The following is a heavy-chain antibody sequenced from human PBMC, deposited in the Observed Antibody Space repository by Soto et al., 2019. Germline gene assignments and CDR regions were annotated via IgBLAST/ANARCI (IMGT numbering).Heavy chain of an antibody. CDR3: ATLGYCSSSSGLGAYYYYGMDV. CDR2: ISGSGGST. J-gene: IGHJ6*02. D-gene: IGHD2-2*01. V-gene: IGHV3-23*01. Sequence: PCGSLRLSCAASGFTFSIYAMSWVRQAPGKGLEWVSAISGSGGSTYYADSVKGRFTISRDNSKNTLYLQMNSLRAEDTAVYHCATLGYCSSSSGLGAYYYYGMDVWGQGTTGTVSS. CDR1: GFTFSIYA.